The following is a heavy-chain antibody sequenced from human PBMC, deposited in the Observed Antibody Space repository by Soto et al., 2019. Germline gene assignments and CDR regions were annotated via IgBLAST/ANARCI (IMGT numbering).Heavy chain of an antibody. V-gene: IGHV3-30*04. D-gene: IGHD5-12*01. CDR2: ISYDGSDK. J-gene: IGHJ4*02. Sequence: QVQVVESGGGVVQPGRALRLSCAASGFTFSSYAMHWVRQAPGKGLEWVAIISYDGSDKYYADSVKGRFTISRDNSKNTLYLQMNSLRTEDTAVYYGARGGRLRHFDYWGQGTLVTVSS. CDR3: ARGGRLRHFDY. CDR1: GFTFSSYA.